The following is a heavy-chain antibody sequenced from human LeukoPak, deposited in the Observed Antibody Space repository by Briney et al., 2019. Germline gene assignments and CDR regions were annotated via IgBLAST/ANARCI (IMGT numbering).Heavy chain of an antibody. CDR2: INHSGST. V-gene: IGHV4-34*01. Sequence: KPSETLSLTCAVYGGSFSGYYWSWIRQPPGKGLEWIGEINHSGSTNYNPSLKSRVTISVDTSKNQFSLMLSSVTAADTAVYYCARGGLEDAFDIWGQGTMVTVSS. J-gene: IGHJ3*02. D-gene: IGHD3/OR15-3a*01. CDR1: GGSFSGYY. CDR3: ARGGLEDAFDI.